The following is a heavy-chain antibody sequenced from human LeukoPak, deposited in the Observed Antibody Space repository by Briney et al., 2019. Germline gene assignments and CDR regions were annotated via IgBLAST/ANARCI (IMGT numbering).Heavy chain of an antibody. D-gene: IGHD5-12*01. CDR3: ARWSASPVATIHNWFDP. Sequence: PSETLSLTCTVSGGSISSYYWSWIRQPPGKGLEWIGYIYYSGSTNYNPSLKSRASISVDTSKNQFSLRLSSVTAADTAVYYCARWSASPVATIHNWFDPWGQGTLVTVSS. J-gene: IGHJ5*02. V-gene: IGHV4-59*08. CDR1: GGSISSYY. CDR2: IYYSGST.